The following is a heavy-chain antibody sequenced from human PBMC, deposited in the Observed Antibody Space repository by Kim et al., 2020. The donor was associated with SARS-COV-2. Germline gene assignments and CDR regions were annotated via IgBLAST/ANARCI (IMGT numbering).Heavy chain of an antibody. CDR2: NHYSGNS. Sequence: SETLSLTCTVSGGSISSGCYYWSWIRQHPGKGLEWIVYNHYSGNSYYNPSRKGRVTIAIAKTKNPLSLKLSSATAADTAVCYCARGGIGCFVYWGQGTLV. CDR1: GGSISSGCYY. D-gene: IGHD3-3*01. V-gene: IGHV4-31*03. J-gene: IGHJ4*02. CDR3: ARGGIGCFVY.